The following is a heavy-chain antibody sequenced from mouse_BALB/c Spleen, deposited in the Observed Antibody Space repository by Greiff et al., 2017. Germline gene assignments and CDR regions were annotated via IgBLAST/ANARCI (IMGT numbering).Heavy chain of an antibody. V-gene: IGHV3-6*02. D-gene: IGHD1-1*01. CDR2: ISYDGSN. CDR1: GYSITSGYY. CDR3: ARGYYYGSDWFAY. J-gene: IGHJ3*01. Sequence: ESGPGLVKPSQSLSLTCSVTGYSITSGYYWNWIRQFPGNKLEWMGYISYDGSNNYNPSLKNRISITRDTSKNQFFLKLNSVTTEDTATYYCARGYYYGSDWFAYWGQGTLVTVSA.